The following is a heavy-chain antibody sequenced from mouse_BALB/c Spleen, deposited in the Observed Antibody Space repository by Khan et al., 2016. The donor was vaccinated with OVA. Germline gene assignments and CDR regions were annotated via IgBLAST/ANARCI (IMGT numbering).Heavy chain of an antibody. CDR3: VNHGSSSAWFTY. CDR2: INPSTGYT. D-gene: IGHD1-1*01. V-gene: IGHV1-7*01. CDR1: GYTFTSYW. Sequence: QVQLQQSGAELAKPGASVKMSCKASGYTFTSYWMHWVKQRPGQGLEWIGYINPSTGYTEYNPRFKDKATLTADKSSSTAYMQLSSLTSEDSAVDYCVNHGSSSAWFTYWGQGTLVTVSA. J-gene: IGHJ3*01.